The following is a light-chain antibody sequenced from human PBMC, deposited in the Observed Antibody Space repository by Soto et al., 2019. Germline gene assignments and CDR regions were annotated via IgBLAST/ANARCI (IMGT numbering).Light chain of an antibody. CDR3: QQSYSTPPT. Sequence: DIQMTQSPSSLSASVGDRVTITCRAGQSISSYLNWYQQKPGKAPKLLIYAASSLQSGVPSRFSGSGSGTDFTLTISSLQPEDFATYYCQQSYSTPPTFGQGTQVEIK. CDR2: AAS. V-gene: IGKV1-39*01. J-gene: IGKJ1*01. CDR1: QSISSY.